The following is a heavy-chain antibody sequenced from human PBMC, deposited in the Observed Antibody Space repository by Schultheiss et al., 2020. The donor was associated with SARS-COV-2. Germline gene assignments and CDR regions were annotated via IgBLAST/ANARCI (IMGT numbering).Heavy chain of an antibody. CDR1: GYIFTNYG. CDR3: ARALLVVPAAIPYYYYYGMDV. D-gene: IGHD2-2*02. Sequence: ASVKVSCKASGYIFTNYGISWVRQAPGEGLEWMGWVSGYGGITNSAQKLQGRVTMTTDTSTSTAYMELRSLRSDDTAVYYCARALLVVPAAIPYYYYYGMDVWGQGTTVTVSS. V-gene: IGHV1-18*04. CDR2: VSGYGGIT. J-gene: IGHJ6*02.